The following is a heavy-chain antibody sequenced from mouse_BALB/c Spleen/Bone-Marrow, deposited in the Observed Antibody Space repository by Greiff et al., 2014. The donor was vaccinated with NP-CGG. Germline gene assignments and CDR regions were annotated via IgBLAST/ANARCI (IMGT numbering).Heavy chain of an antibody. D-gene: IGHD2-4*01. CDR3: ARGGITTSPFAY. CDR2: IFPGDGDT. Sequence: LVESGAELARPGASVKLSCKASGYTFTNYWMHWVKQRPGQGLEWIGAIFPGDGDTRYTQKFKGKATLTADKSSTTAYMQLSSLASEDSAVYYCARGGITTSPFAYWGQGTLVTVSA. J-gene: IGHJ3*01. V-gene: IGHV1-87*01. CDR1: GYTFTNYW.